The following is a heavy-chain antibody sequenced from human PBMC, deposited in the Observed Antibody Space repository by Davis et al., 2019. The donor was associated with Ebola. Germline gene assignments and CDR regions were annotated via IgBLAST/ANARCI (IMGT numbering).Heavy chain of an antibody. Sequence: PGGSLRLSCAASGFTFSSYGMHWVRQAPGKGLEWVAVISYDGSNKYYADSVKGRFTISRDNSKNTLYLQMNGLRAEDTAVYYCARSEPPDYWGQGTLVTVSS. D-gene: IGHD1-14*01. J-gene: IGHJ4*02. CDR1: GFTFSSYG. V-gene: IGHV3-30*03. CDR3: ARSEPPDY. CDR2: ISYDGSNK.